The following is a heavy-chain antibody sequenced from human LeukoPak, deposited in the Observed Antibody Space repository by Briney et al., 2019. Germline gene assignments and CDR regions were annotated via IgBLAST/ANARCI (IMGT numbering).Heavy chain of an antibody. CDR1: GYIFNDYG. CDR2: IRVYNGNT. CDR3: ARDLGTFGGAIVSGY. D-gene: IGHD3-16*02. Sequence: ASVKVSCKSSGYIFNDYGISWVRQAPGQGLEGMGWIRVYNGNTNYAQKFRDRVTMTTDISKGTAYMELSSLRSDDAAVYYCARDLGTFGGAIVSGYWGQGTLVTVSS. J-gene: IGHJ4*02. V-gene: IGHV1-18*01.